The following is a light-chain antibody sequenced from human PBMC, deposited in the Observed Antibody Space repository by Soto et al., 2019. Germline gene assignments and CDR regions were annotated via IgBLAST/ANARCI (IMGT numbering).Light chain of an antibody. CDR2: IVS. CDR1: SSDVGGYNY. J-gene: IGLJ2*01. CDR3: SSYKTSRTLVV. V-gene: IGLV2-14*01. Sequence: QSALTQPASVSGSPGQSITISCTGTSSDVGGYNYVSWYQQHPGKAPKLMIYIVSNRPSGVSNRFSGSKSGNTASLTITGLQAEDEADYYCSSYKTSRTLVVFGGGTKLTVL.